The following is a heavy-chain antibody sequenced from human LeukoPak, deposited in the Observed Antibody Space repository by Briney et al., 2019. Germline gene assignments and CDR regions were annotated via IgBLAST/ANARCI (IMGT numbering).Heavy chain of an antibody. J-gene: IGHJ4*02. D-gene: IGHD6-13*01. CDR2: ISSSSSYI. CDR1: GFTFSSYS. V-gene: IGHV3-21*01. CDR3: ASEAYSSSWYQG. Sequence: GGSLRLSCAASGFTFSSYSMNWVRQAPGKGLEWVSSISSSSSYIYYADSVKGRFTISRDNAKNSLYLQMNSLGAEDTAVYYCASEAYSSSWYQGWGQGTLVTVSS.